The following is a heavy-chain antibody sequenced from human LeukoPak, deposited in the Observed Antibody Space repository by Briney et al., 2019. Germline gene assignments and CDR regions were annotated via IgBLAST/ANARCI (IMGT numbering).Heavy chain of an antibody. CDR2: FDPEDGKT. D-gene: IGHD3-22*01. CDR3: TTVRFEVDSSGYYHNYFDP. J-gene: IGHJ5*02. Sequence: GASVKVSCKVSGYSLSELSMHWVRQALGKGLEWMGGFDPEDGKTINAQKFQGRLTMTEDTSTDTAYMELSSLRSEDTAVYYCTTVRFEVDSSGYYHNYFDPWGQGTLVTVSS. V-gene: IGHV1-24*01. CDR1: GYSLSELS.